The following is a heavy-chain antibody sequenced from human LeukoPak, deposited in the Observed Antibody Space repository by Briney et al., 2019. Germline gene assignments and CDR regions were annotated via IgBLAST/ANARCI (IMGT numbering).Heavy chain of an antibody. CDR1: GFTFSSYA. CDR2: ISGSGDST. V-gene: IGHV3-23*01. J-gene: IGHJ4*02. D-gene: IGHD6-13*01. Sequence: GGSLRLSCEASGFTFSSYAMSWVRQAPGKGLEWVSGISGSGDSTYYADSVKGRFTISRDNSRNTLYLQMNSLRAEDTAVYYCAAGYSSTWYYYFDYWGQGTLVTVSS. CDR3: AAGYSSTWYYYFDY.